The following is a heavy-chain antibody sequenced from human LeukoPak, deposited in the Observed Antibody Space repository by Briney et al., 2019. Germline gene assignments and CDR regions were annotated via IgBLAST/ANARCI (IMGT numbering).Heavy chain of an antibody. CDR3: AREFIAAADYYYYYMDV. Sequence: GGSLRLSCAAYGFTFSSYGMHWVRQAPGKGLEWVAFTRYDGTNKYYADSVKGRFTISRDNSKNTLYLQMNSLRAEDTAVYSCAREFIAAADYYYYYMDVWGKGTTVTVSS. J-gene: IGHJ6*03. CDR1: GFTFSSYG. V-gene: IGHV3-30*02. CDR2: TRYDGTNK. D-gene: IGHD6-13*01.